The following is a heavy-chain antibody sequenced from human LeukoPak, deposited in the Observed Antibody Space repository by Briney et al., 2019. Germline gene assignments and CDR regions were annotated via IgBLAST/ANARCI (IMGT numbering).Heavy chain of an antibody. CDR1: GYTFTSYA. CDR2: INAGNGNT. D-gene: IGHD5-12*01. CDR3: ARGNEDIVEENWFDP. Sequence: ASVKVSCKASGYTFTSYAMHWVRQAPGQRLEWMGWINAGNGNTKYSQKFQGRVTITRDTSTSTAYMELSSLRSEDTAVYYCARGNEDIVEENWFDPWGQGTLVTVSS. V-gene: IGHV1-3*01. J-gene: IGHJ5*02.